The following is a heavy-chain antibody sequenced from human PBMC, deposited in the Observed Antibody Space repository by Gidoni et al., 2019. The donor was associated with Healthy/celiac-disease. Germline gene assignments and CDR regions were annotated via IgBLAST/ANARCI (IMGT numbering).Heavy chain of an antibody. CDR3: AKDRYGDYVY. V-gene: IGHV3-23*01. D-gene: IGHD4-17*01. CDR2: IRGSGGST. J-gene: IGHJ4*02. Sequence: EVLLLESGGGLVQPVGSLSLSCAASGFTFSSYAMSWVRQAPGKGLEWVSAIRGSGGSTYYADSVKGRFTISRDNAKNTLYLQMNSLRAEDTAVYDCAKDRYGDYVYWGQGTLVTVSS. CDR1: GFTFSSYA.